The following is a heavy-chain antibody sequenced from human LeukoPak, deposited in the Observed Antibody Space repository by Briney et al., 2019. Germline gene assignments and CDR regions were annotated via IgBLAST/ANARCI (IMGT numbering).Heavy chain of an antibody. CDR3: ARDYCSSTSCLFDY. D-gene: IGHD2-2*01. Sequence: GASVKVSCKASGYTFTSYGISWVRQAPGQGLEWMGRINPNSGDTNYAQKFQGGVTMTRDTSISTAYMELSRLRSDDTAVYYCARDYCSSTSCLFDYWGQGTLVTVSS. CDR2: INPNSGDT. V-gene: IGHV1-2*06. CDR1: GYTFTSYG. J-gene: IGHJ4*02.